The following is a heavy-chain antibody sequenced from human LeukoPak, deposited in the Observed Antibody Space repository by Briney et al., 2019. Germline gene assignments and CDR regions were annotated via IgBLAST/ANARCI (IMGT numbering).Heavy chain of an antibody. CDR1: GGSFSGYY. CDR3: ARVPHCDSSCYDGGRYCEH. CDR2: IHNSGQT. D-gene: IGHD3-10*02. Sequence: SETLSLTCAVYGGSFSGYYWSWLRQPPGKGLEWIGSIHNSGQTYHNPSLKSRITISVDTSKNQFSLKLGSVTAADTAVYYCARVPHCDSSCYDGGRYCEHWGQGALVTVSS. J-gene: IGHJ4*02. V-gene: IGHV4-34*01.